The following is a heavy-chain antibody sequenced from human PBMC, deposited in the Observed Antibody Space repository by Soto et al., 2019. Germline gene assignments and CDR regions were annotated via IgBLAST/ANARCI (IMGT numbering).Heavy chain of an antibody. CDR1: GFTFSRDW. D-gene: IGHD2-8*01. CDR3: ARGAFGNGYVDY. V-gene: IGHV3-74*01. Sequence: EVQLVESGGGLVQPGGALRLSCAASGFTFSRDWMHWVRQAPGKGLVWVSRIKYDGSSTNYADSVKGRFTISRDNANNSVYLQMNSLRDEDTAVYYCARGAFGNGYVDYGGQGALFTVAS. CDR2: IKYDGSST. J-gene: IGHJ4*02.